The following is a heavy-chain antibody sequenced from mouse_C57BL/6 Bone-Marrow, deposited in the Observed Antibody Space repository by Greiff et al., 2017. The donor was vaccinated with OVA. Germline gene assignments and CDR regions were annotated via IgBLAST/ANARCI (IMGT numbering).Heavy chain of an antibody. CDR3: ARDWAFGY. Sequence: EVQGVESGGGLVKPGGSLKLSCAASGFTFSSYAMSWVRQTPEKRLEWVATISDGGSYTYYPDNVKGRFTISRDNAKNNLYLQMSHLKSEDTAMYYCARDWAFGYWGQGTTLTVSS. CDR1: GFTFSSYA. D-gene: IGHD4-1*01. V-gene: IGHV5-4*01. CDR2: ISDGGSYT. J-gene: IGHJ2*01.